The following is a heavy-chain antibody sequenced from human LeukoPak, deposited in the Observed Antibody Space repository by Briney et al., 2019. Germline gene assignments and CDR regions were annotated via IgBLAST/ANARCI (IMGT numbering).Heavy chain of an antibody. CDR2: IYSGGST. J-gene: IGHJ4*02. CDR3: ARAKPRNMVRGLIMRRESRYYYY. D-gene: IGHD3-10*01. CDR1: GFAVSTNY. Sequence: GGSLRLSCAASGFAVSTNYMSWVRQAPGKGLEWVSVIYSGGSTYYADSVKGRFTISRDNSKSTLYIQMNSLRAEDTAVYYCARAKPRNMVRGLIMRRESRYYYYWGQGTLVTVSS. V-gene: IGHV3-53*01.